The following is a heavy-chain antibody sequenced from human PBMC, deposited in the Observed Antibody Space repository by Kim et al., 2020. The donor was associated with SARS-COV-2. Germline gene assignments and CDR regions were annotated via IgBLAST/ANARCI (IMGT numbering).Heavy chain of an antibody. V-gene: IGHV3-30*02. Sequence: DSVKGRFTISRDNSKNTLYLQMNSLRAEDTAVYYCAKDRYYDFWSGFCDYWGQGTLVTVSS. J-gene: IGHJ4*02. D-gene: IGHD3-3*01. CDR3: AKDRYYDFWSGFCDY.